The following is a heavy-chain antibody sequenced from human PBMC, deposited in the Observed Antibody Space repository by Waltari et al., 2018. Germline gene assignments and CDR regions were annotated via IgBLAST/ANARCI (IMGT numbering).Heavy chain of an antibody. V-gene: IGHV3-23*01. Sequence: EVRLLESGGGLVQPGGSRSLSCAASGFPFNSYAMTWVRQAPGKGLEWVSGISGSGGSTFYADSVKGRFTISRDKFKNTLYLDMSNLNADDTAVYYCAKALVSSEYSFGGGSDYWGQGTLVTVSS. CDR2: ISGSGGST. CDR1: GFPFNSYA. CDR3: AKALVSSEYSFGGGSDY. J-gene: IGHJ4*02. D-gene: IGHD5-12*01.